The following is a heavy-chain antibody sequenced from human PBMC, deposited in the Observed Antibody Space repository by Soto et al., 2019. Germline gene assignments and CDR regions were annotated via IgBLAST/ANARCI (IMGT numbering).Heavy chain of an antibody. Sequence: SETLSLTCAVYGGSFSGYYWSWIRQPPGKGLEWIGEINHSGSTNYNPSLKSRVTISVDTSKNQFSLKLSSVTAADTAVYYCARGAYFWSGSSPNWFDPWGQGTLVTVSS. CDR2: INHSGST. V-gene: IGHV4-34*01. CDR1: GGSFSGYY. J-gene: IGHJ5*02. D-gene: IGHD3-3*01. CDR3: ARGAYFWSGSSPNWFDP.